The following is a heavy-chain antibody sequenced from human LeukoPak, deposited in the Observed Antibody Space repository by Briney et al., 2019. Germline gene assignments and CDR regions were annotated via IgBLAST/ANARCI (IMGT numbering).Heavy chain of an antibody. CDR1: GFTFSNAW. J-gene: IGHJ4*02. Sequence: GGSLRLSCAASGFTFSNAWMIGVRQAPGKGLEWVGRIKSKNDGGTTDYAATGKGRFTISRDDSKNTLYLQMNSLKTEDTAVYYCTTEGYDILTGLYYFDYWGQGTLVTVSS. CDR2: IKSKNDGGTT. CDR3: TTEGYDILTGLYYFDY. D-gene: IGHD3-9*01. V-gene: IGHV3-15*01.